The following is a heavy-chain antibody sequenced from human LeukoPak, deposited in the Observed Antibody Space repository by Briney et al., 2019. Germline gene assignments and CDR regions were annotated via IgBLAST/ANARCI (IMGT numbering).Heavy chain of an antibody. V-gene: IGHV3-7*01. Sequence: PGGSLRLSRAASGFTFSSYWMTWVRQAPGKGLEWVANLNQGGSQKYYVDSVKGRFTISRDNAKNSLYLQMNSLRAEDTAVYYCARDLRSSGYYAFDYWGQGTLVTVSS. CDR3: ARDLRSSGYYAFDY. CDR2: LNQGGSQK. CDR1: GFTFSSYW. D-gene: IGHD3-22*01. J-gene: IGHJ4*02.